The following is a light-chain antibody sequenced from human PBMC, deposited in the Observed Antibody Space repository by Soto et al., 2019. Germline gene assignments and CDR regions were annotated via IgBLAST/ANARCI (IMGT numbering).Light chain of an antibody. J-gene: IGKJ1*01. CDR1: QSVTSNY. V-gene: IGKV3-20*01. CDR3: HQYGGSPGT. CDR2: GAS. Sequence: EIVLTQSPGTLSLSPGERATLACSASQSVTSNYLAWYQQKPGQAPRLLIFGASIRDTGLPDRFSGSGSGTDFTLTISRLEPEDFAVYYCHQYGGSPGTFGQGTKVDI.